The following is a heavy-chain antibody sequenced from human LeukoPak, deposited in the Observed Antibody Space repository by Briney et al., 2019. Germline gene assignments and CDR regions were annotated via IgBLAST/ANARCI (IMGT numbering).Heavy chain of an antibody. Sequence: PGGSLRLSCAASAFSLNAYNMNRVRQAPGKGLEWISYISSGATTTYYADSVKGRFTISRDTAQNSLYLQMNFLRVDDTAVYYCAKGTVGAKFWGQGTLVIVSS. CDR1: AFSLNAYN. J-gene: IGHJ4*02. CDR3: AKGTVGAKF. D-gene: IGHD1-26*01. CDR2: ISSGATTT. V-gene: IGHV3-48*01.